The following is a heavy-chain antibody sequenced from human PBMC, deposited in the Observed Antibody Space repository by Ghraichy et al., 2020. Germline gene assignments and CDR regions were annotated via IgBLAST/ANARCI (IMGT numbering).Heavy chain of an antibody. CDR1: GFTFSNYV. J-gene: IGHJ5*02. CDR2: ISGSGGST. D-gene: IGHD2-2*01. Sequence: GGSLRLSCAASGFTFSNYVMSWVRQAPGKGLEWVSAISGSGGSTYYADSVKGRFTVSRDNSKNTLYLQMNSLRADDTAVYYCAKGGSTSPGFDPWGQGTLVTVSS. V-gene: IGHV3-23*01. CDR3: AKGGSTSPGFDP.